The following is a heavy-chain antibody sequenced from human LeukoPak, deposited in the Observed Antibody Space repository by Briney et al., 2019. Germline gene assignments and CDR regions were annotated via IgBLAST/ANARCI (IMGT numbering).Heavy chain of an antibody. CDR1: GFTLSSYG. CDR2: IRFDGSKN. D-gene: IGHD1-7*01. V-gene: IGHV3-30*02. Sequence: GGSLRLSCAASGFTLSSYGMHWVRQAPGKGLEWVAFIRFDGSKNYYADSVKGRFTISRDNSRNTLDLQMNSLRAEDTAVYYCAKDRGTGTTVDYFDYWGQGTLVTVSS. J-gene: IGHJ4*02. CDR3: AKDRGTGTTVDYFDY.